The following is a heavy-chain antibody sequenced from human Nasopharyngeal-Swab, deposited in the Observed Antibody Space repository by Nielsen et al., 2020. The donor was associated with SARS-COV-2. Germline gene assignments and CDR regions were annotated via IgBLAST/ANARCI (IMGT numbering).Heavy chain of an antibody. CDR3: ARREGAIFGVVTYFDY. CDR2: IYYRGST. Sequence: SETLSLTCTVSGGSISSSSYYWGWIRQPPVKGLEYIGSIYYRGSTNYSPSLRSRVTISVDTSKNQCSLKLSSVTAADTAVYYCARREGAIFGVVTYFDYWGQGTLVTVSS. V-gene: IGHV4-39*01. CDR1: GGSISSSSYY. D-gene: IGHD3-3*01. J-gene: IGHJ4*02.